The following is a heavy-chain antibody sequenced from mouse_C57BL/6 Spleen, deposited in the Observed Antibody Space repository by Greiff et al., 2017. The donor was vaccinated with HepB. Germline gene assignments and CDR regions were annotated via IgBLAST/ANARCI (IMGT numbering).Heavy chain of an antibody. D-gene: IGHD2-4*01. CDR1: GYTFTDYN. J-gene: IGHJ3*01. Sequence: EVQLQQSGPELVKPGASVKIPCKASGYTFTDYNMDWVKQSHGKSLEWIGAINPNNGGTIYNQKFKGKATLTVDKFSSTSYMELRSLTSEDTAVYYCARGHDYDGSWFAYWGQGTLVTVSA. CDR3: ARGHDYDGSWFAY. V-gene: IGHV1-18*01. CDR2: INPNNGGT.